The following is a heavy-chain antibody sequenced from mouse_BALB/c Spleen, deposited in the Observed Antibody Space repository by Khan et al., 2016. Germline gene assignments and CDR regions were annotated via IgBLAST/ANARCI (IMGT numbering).Heavy chain of an antibody. V-gene: IGHV14-3*02. CDR3: ARGIYDYGFAY. CDR2: IDPANDNT. D-gene: IGHD2-4*01. Sequence: VQLQQPGAELVKPGASVKLSCTASGFNIKDTYIHWVKQRPEQGLEWIGRIDPANDNTKYDPRFQGKATITADTSSNTAYLQLSSLTSEDTAVYFWARGIYDYGFAYWGQGTLVSVSA. J-gene: IGHJ3*01. CDR1: GFNIKDTY.